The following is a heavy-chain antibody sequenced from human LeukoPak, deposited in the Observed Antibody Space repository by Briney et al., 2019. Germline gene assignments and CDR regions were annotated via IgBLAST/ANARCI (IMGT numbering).Heavy chain of an antibody. V-gene: IGHV3-7*01. D-gene: IGHD3-16*01. CDR3: ASWGAGGNS. CDR1: GFTLNTYW. Sequence: PGGSLRLSCEASGFTLNTYWMNWVRQVPGKGLDWVANINPDGSGKRNVDSVKGRFTIARDNADNSLSLQMNSLRAEDTAVYYCASWGAGGNSWGQGTLVTVSS. CDR2: INPDGSGK. J-gene: IGHJ4*02.